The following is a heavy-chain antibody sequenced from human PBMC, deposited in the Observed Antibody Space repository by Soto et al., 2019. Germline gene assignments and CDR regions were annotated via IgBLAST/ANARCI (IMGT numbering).Heavy chain of an antibody. CDR2: ISSSSSTI. D-gene: IGHD3-22*01. J-gene: IGHJ4*02. CDR1: GFTFSSYS. CDR3: ARDRRYYYDSSGYLDY. V-gene: IGHV3-48*02. Sequence: EVQLVESGGGLVQPGGSLRLSCAASGFTFSSYSMNWVRQAPGKGLEWVSYISSSSSTIYYADSVKVRFTISRDNAKNSLYLQMNSLRDEDTAVYYCARDRRYYYDSSGYLDYWGQGTLVTVSS.